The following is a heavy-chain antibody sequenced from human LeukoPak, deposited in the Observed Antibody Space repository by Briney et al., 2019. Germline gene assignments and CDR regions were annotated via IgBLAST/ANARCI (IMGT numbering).Heavy chain of an antibody. CDR2: IYYSGST. CDR1: GGSISSYY. CDR3: ARERYDFWSGREFDP. Sequence: SETLSLTCTVFGGSISSYYWSWIRQPPGKGLEWIGYIYYSGSTNYNPPLKSRVTISVDTSKNQFSLKLSSVTAADTAVYYCARERYDFWSGREFDPWGQGTLVTVSS. J-gene: IGHJ5*02. D-gene: IGHD3-3*01. V-gene: IGHV4-59*01.